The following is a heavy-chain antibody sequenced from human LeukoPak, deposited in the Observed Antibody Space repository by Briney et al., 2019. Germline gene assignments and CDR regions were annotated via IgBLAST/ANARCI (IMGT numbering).Heavy chain of an antibody. J-gene: IGHJ4*02. CDR3: ARSGDYYDSSGYYPLGY. Sequence: SETLSLTCTVSGGSISSGSYYWRWIRQPAGKGLEWIGRIYTSGSTNHNPSLKSRVTISVDTSKNQFSLKLSSVTAADTAVYYCARSGDYYDSSGYYPLGYWGQGTLVTVSS. CDR1: GGSISSGSYY. CDR2: IYTSGST. D-gene: IGHD3-22*01. V-gene: IGHV4-61*02.